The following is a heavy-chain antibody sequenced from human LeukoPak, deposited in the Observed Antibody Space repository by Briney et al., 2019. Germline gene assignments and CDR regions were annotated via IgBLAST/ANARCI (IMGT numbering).Heavy chain of an antibody. Sequence: GESLKISCKGSGYSFTSYWIGWVRQMPGKGLEWMGIIYPGDSDTRYSPSFQGQVTISADKSISTAYLQWSSLKASDTAMYHCARRASSGYYPYGMDVWDQGTTVTVSS. CDR2: IYPGDSDT. J-gene: IGHJ6*02. V-gene: IGHV5-51*01. CDR3: ARRASSGYYPYGMDV. CDR1: GYSFTSYW. D-gene: IGHD3-22*01.